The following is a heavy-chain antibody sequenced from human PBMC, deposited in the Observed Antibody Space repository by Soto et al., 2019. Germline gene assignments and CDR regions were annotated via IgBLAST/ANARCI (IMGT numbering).Heavy chain of an antibody. Sequence: SETLSLTCAVYGGSFSGYYRSWIRQPPGKGLEWIGEINHSGSTNYNPSLKSRVTISVDTSKNQFSLKLSSVTAADTAVYYCARPYGGNTSQWGQGTLVTVSS. V-gene: IGHV4-34*01. CDR2: INHSGST. CDR1: GGSFSGYY. J-gene: IGHJ4*02. D-gene: IGHD4-17*01. CDR3: ARPYGGNTSQ.